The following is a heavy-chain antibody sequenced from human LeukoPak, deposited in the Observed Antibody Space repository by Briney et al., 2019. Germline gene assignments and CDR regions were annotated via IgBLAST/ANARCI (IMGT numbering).Heavy chain of an antibody. V-gene: IGHV1-18*01. Sequence: ASVKVSCKASGYTFSSYGITWVRQAPGQGLEWMGWIHTYNGHTNYAQKLQGRVTMTTDTSTNTAYMELRSLRSDDTAVYYCARGSIAALPHYYYYYMDVWGKGTTVTVSS. D-gene: IGHD6-6*01. CDR3: ARGSIAALPHYYYYYMDV. J-gene: IGHJ6*03. CDR2: IHTYNGHT. CDR1: GYTFSSYG.